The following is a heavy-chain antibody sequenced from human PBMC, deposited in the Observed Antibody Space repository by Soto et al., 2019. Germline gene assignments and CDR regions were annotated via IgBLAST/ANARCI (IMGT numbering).Heavy chain of an antibody. J-gene: IGHJ4*02. CDR3: ARHFSVDYFDY. CDR2: IYYSGTT. V-gene: IGHV4-39*01. Sequence: SFETPFLTSPFSCCSITSFYLSWVRQPPGKGLEWIGSIYYSGTTYYNPSLKSRVTISVDRSKNQFSLKLSSVTAADTAVYYCARHFSVDYFDYWGQGALVTVSS. CDR1: CCSITSFY.